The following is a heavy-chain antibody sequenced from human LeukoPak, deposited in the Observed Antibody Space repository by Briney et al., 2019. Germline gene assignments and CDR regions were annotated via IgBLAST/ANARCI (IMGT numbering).Heavy chain of an antibody. D-gene: IGHD2-15*01. CDR2: IYHSGST. V-gene: IGHV4-34*09. CDR1: GGSFRGYY. Sequence: SETLSLTCAVHGGSFRGYYWSWIREPPGKGLEWIGEIYHSGSTNYNPYLKSRVTISVDTSKNQFSLKLSSVTAADTAVYYCARDGRGHCSGGSCLGFDYWGQGTLVTVSS. J-gene: IGHJ4*02. CDR3: ARDGRGHCSGGSCLGFDY.